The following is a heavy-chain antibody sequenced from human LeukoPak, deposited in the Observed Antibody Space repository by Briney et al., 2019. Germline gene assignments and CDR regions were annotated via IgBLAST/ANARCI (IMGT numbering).Heavy chain of an antibody. CDR3: ESLSGGDYGDYVAPGY. V-gene: IGHV3-11*04. CDR1: GFTFSDYY. CDR2: ISSSGSTI. Sequence: GGSLRLSCAASGFTFSDYYMSWIRQAPGKGLEWVSYISSSGSTIYYADSVKGRFTISRDNAKNSLYLQMNSLRAEDTAVYYCESLSGGDYGDYVAPGYWGQGTLVTVSS. J-gene: IGHJ4*02. D-gene: IGHD4-17*01.